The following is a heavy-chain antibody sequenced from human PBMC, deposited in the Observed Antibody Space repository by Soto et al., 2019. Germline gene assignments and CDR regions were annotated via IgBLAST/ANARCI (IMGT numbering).Heavy chain of an antibody. Sequence: SSETLSLTCSVSGASVSSGSLYWIWIRHPPGKGLEWIGFIYNNETFNYNPSLKSRVTLSVDTSKHQFSLKLSSVTAADTAVYYCARVPLRYSSSHNFDSWGQGALVTVSS. CDR2: IYNNETF. J-gene: IGHJ4*02. D-gene: IGHD6-19*01. CDR3: ARVPLRYSSSHNFDS. V-gene: IGHV4-61*01. CDR1: GASVSSGSLY.